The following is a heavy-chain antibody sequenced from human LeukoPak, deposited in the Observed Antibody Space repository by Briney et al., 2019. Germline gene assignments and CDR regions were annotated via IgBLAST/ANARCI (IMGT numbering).Heavy chain of an antibody. V-gene: IGHV4-59*08. CDR3: ARWIAAATDAFDI. J-gene: IGHJ3*02. CDR2: IYYSGST. CDR1: AGSISSYY. Sequence: SETLSLTCTVPAGSISSYYWSWIRQPPGKGLEWIGYIYYSGSTNYNPSLKSRVTISVDTSKNQFSLKLSSVTAADTAVYYCARWIAAATDAFDIWGQGTMVTVSS. D-gene: IGHD6-13*01.